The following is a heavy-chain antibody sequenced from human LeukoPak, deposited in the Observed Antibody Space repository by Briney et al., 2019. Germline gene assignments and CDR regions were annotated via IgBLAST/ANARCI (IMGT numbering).Heavy chain of an antibody. V-gene: IGHV3-7*04. J-gene: IGHJ4*02. CDR2: IKQDESEK. D-gene: IGHD3-10*01. Sequence: GGSLRLSCAASGFTFSSYWVSWVRQAPGKGLEWVANIKQDESEKYYVHSVEGRFTISRDNAKNSLYLQMNSLRAEDTGVYYCARDVPFGESCDYWGQGTLVSVSS. CDR1: GFTFSSYW. CDR3: ARDVPFGESCDY.